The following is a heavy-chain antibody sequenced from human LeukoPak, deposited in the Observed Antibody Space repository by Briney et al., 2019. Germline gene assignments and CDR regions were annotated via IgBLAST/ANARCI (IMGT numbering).Heavy chain of an antibody. J-gene: IGHJ4*02. CDR1: GVSITSFY. CDR2: IYSSGST. D-gene: IGHD2-15*01. CDR3: ASTGYCIGGSCYSNYFDH. V-gene: IGHV4-59*08. Sequence: SETLSLTCTVSGVSITSFYWSWIRQPPGKGLEWIGYIYSSGSTNYNPSLKSRVTVSLDTTKNQVSLKLSSVSAADTAVYYCASTGYCIGGSCYSNYFDHWGQGTLVTVSS.